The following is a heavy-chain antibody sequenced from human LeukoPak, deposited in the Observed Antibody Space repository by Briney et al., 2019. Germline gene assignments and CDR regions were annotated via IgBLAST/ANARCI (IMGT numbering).Heavy chain of an antibody. CDR3: ARDEGGTTVLDY. J-gene: IGHJ4*02. D-gene: IGHD4-17*01. V-gene: IGHV4-39*07. CDR2: IYYSGST. CDR1: GGSISSSSYY. Sequence: SETLSLTCTVSGGSISSSSYYWGWIRQPPGTGLEWIGSIYYSGSTYYNPSLKSRVTISVDTSKNQFSLKLSSVTAADTAVYYCARDEGGTTVLDYWGQGTLVTVSS.